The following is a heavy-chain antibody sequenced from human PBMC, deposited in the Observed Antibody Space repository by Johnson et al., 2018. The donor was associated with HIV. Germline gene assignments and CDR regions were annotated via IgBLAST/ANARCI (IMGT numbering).Heavy chain of an antibody. D-gene: IGHD2-15*01. CDR3: ARDLAALNAFDI. V-gene: IGHV3-23*04. J-gene: IGHJ3*02. Sequence: VQLVESGGGLVQPGGSLRLSCAASGFTLSNYAMTWVRQAPGKGLEWVSGINGGSGSTFYADYVKGRFTISRDNSKNTLFLQMNSLRAEDTAVYYCARDLAALNAFDIWGQGTMVTVSS. CDR1: GFTLSNYA. CDR2: INGGSGST.